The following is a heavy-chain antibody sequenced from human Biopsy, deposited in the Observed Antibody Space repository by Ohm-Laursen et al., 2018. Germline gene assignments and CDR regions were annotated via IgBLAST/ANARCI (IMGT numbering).Heavy chain of an antibody. Sequence: TLSLTCAVSGGSISSGGPYWSWIRQRPGKGLEWIGYIFNSANTYYNPSLKNLITISGDTSKNQFYLKLNSVTAADTAVYYCARGDYFDSNGYFWFDPWGQGTLVTVSS. CDR1: GGSISSGGPY. CDR2: IFNSANT. CDR3: ARGDYFDSNGYFWFDP. J-gene: IGHJ5*02. D-gene: IGHD3-22*01. V-gene: IGHV4-31*01.